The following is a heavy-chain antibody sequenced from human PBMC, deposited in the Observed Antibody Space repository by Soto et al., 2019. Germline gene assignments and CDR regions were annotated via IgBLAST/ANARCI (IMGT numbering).Heavy chain of an antibody. V-gene: IGHV3-30-3*01. CDR2: ISYDGSNK. J-gene: IGHJ4*02. D-gene: IGHD1-26*01. CDR1: GFTFSSYA. CDR3: ARAFDSGYFDS. Sequence: QVQLVESGGGVVQPGRSLRLSCAASGFTFSSYAMHWVRQAPGKGLEWVALISYDGSNKYYADSVKGRFTISRDNSKNTLSLQMNGLRAEGTAVYYCARAFDSGYFDSWGQGTLVTVSS.